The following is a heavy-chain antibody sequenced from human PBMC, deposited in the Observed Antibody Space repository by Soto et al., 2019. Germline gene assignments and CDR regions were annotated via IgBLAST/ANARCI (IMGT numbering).Heavy chain of an antibody. J-gene: IGHJ4*02. CDR2: FFIGGNT. V-gene: IGHV4-39*01. CDR1: GGSISSSTYY. CDR3: ASRHELVLDASY. Sequence: TSETLSVPCSVADGYSTGGSISSSTYYWGWMRQPPGKGLEWIASFFIGGNTYYNPSLKSRVTTSVDTSKNQFSLKLSSVTAADTAFYFCASRHELVLDASYWGQGTLVPVSS. D-gene: IGHD1-7*01.